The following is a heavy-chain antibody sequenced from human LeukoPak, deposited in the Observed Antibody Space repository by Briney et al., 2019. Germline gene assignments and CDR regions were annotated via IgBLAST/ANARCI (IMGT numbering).Heavy chain of an antibody. CDR1: GFTFDDYA. J-gene: IGHJ3*02. CDR3: AKDSSGWPRDAFDI. V-gene: IGHV3-9*01. D-gene: IGHD6-19*01. CDR2: ISRNSGSI. Sequence: GGSLRLSCAASGFTFDDYAMHWVRQAPGKGLEWVSGISRNSGSIGYADSVKGRFTISRDNAKNSLYLQMNSLRAEDTALYYCAKDSSGWPRDAFDIWGQGTMVTVSS.